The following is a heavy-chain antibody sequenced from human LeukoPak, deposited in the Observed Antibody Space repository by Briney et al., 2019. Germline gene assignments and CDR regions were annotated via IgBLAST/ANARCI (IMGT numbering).Heavy chain of an antibody. D-gene: IGHD1-26*01. CDR1: RGTFSSYA. CDR2: IIPIFGTA. CDR3: ARDVSGSYHGLRIKH. V-gene: IGHV1-69*05. J-gene: IGHJ1*01. Sequence: ASVKVSCKASRGTFSSYAISWVRQAPGQGLEWMGRIIPIFGTASYAQKFQGRVTMTRDMSTSTDYMELSSLRSEDTAVYYCARDVSGSYHGLRIKHWGQGTLVTVSS.